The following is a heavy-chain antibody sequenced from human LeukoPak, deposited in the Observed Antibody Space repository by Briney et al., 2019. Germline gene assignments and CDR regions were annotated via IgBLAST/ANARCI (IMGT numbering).Heavy chain of an antibody. Sequence: GGSLRLSCAASGFTFSSYAISWVRQAPGQGLEWMGGIFPIFGTANYAQKFQGRVTITADESTSTAYMELSSLRSEDTAVYYCARVERKVFIYSSGWYGAFDIWGQGTMVTVSS. CDR1: GFTFSSYA. V-gene: IGHV1-69*01. CDR3: ARVERKVFIYSSGWYGAFDI. CDR2: IFPIFGTA. D-gene: IGHD6-19*01. J-gene: IGHJ3*02.